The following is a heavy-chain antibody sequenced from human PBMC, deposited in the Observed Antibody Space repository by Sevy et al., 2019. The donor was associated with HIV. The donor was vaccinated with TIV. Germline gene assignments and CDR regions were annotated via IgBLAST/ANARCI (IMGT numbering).Heavy chain of an antibody. J-gene: IGHJ4*02. CDR2: ISYDGSNK. CDR3: ARGDDWNRSADY. CDR1: GFTFSSYA. V-gene: IGHV3-30-3*01. Sequence: GGSLRLSCAASGFTFSSYAMHWVRQAPGKGLEWVAVISYDGSNKYYADSVKGRFTISRDNSKNTLYLQMNSLGAEDTAVYYCARGDDWNRSADYWGQGTLVTVSS. D-gene: IGHD1-1*01.